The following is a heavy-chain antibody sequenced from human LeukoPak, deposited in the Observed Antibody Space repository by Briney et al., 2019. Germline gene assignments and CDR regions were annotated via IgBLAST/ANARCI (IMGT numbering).Heavy chain of an antibody. Sequence: ASAKVSCKASGYTFTGYYMHWVRQAPGQGLEWMGWINPNSGGTNYAQKFQGRVTMTRDTSISTAYMELSRLRSDDTAVYYCGRGRLYYGGNEDDYWGQGTLVTVSS. J-gene: IGHJ4*02. CDR3: GRGRLYYGGNEDDY. CDR1: GYTFTGYY. CDR2: INPNSGGT. V-gene: IGHV1-2*02. D-gene: IGHD4-23*01.